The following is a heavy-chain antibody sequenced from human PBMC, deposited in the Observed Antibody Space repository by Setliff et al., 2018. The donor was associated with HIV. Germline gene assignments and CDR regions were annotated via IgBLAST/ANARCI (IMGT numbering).Heavy chain of an antibody. CDR1: GGSITSYY. CDR2: IYSSGST. D-gene: IGHD3-9*01. CDR3: ARSLGTIGGYDY. J-gene: IGHJ4*02. V-gene: IGHV4-59*01. Sequence: SETLSLTCTVSGGSITSYYWSWIRQSPGKGLEYIGYIYSSGSTNYNPSLKSRVTISVDTSKNQFSLNLSSVTAADTAVYYCARSLGTIGGYDYWGQGTLVTVSS.